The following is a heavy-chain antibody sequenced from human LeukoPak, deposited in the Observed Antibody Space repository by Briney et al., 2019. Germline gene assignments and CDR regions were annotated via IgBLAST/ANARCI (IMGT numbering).Heavy chain of an antibody. Sequence: ASVKVSCKASGYTFTTYAMNWVRQAPGQGLEWMGWINTNTGNPTYAQGFTGRFVFSLDTSVSTAYLQISSLRAEDTAVYYCARYTSGYYHWFDPWGQGTLVTVSS. CDR1: GYTFTTYA. J-gene: IGHJ5*02. CDR2: INTNTGNP. D-gene: IGHD6-19*01. V-gene: IGHV7-4-1*02. CDR3: ARYTSGYYHWFDP.